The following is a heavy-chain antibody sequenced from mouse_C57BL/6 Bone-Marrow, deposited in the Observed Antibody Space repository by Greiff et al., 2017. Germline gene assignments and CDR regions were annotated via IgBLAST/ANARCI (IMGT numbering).Heavy chain of an antibody. Sequence: QVQLQQPGAELVRPGSSVKLSCKASGYTFTSYWMHWVKQRPIQGLEWIGNIDPSDSETLYNQKFKDKATLTVDKSSSTAYMQLSSLTSEDSAVYYCARGGYGYDYWYIDVWGTGTTVTVSS. CDR1: GYTFTSYW. CDR3: ARGGYGYDYWYIDV. V-gene: IGHV1-52*01. J-gene: IGHJ1*03. D-gene: IGHD2-2*01. CDR2: IDPSDSET.